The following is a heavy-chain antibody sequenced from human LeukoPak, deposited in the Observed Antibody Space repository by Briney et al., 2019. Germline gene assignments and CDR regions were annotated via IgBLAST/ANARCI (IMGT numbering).Heavy chain of an antibody. V-gene: IGHV3-7*01. J-gene: IGHJ4*02. CDR1: GFTFSNCW. Sequence: GGSLRLSWAVSGFTFSNCWMSWVRQAPGKGLEWVANIKQDGSDKNYVDSVKGRFTISRDNAKNSLYLQMNSLRAEDTAIYYCSKYQTGSRAKDYWGQGTLVTVSS. CDR2: IKQDGSDK. D-gene: IGHD1-1*01. CDR3: SKYQTGSRAKDY.